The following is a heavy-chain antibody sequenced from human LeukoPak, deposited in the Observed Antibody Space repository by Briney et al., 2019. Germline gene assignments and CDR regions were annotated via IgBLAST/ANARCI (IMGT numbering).Heavy chain of an antibody. CDR3: ARADYYGSGSYFDY. Sequence: PGGSLRLSCAASGFTFSSYGMHWVRQAPGKGLEWVSVIYSGGSTYYADSVKGRFTISRDNSKNTLYLQMNSLRAEGTAVYYCARADYYGSGSYFDYWGQGTLVTVSS. V-gene: IGHV3-NL1*01. J-gene: IGHJ4*02. D-gene: IGHD3-10*01. CDR1: GFTFSSYG. CDR2: IYSGGST.